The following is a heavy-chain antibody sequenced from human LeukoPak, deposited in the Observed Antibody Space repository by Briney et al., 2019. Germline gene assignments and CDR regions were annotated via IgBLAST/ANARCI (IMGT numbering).Heavy chain of an antibody. CDR3: ARGKMVYYDSSGYDAFDI. Sequence: SETLSLTCAVSGGSISSSNWWSWVRQPPGKGLEWIGEIYHSGSTNYNPSLKSRVTISVDRSKNQFSLKLSSVTAADTAVYYCARGKMVYYDSSGYDAFDIWGQGTMVTVSS. J-gene: IGHJ3*02. D-gene: IGHD3-22*01. V-gene: IGHV4-4*02. CDR2: IYHSGST. CDR1: GGSISSSNW.